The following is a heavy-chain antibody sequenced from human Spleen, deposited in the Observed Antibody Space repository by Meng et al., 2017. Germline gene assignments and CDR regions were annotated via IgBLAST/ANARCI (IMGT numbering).Heavy chain of an antibody. J-gene: IGHJ4*02. CDR3: ARTPDYGDLGSFDY. CDR2: ISSSSSYI. Sequence: GESLKISCAASGFTFSSYSMNWVRQAPGKGLEWVSSISSSSSYIYYADSVKGRFTISRDNAKNSLYLQMNSLRAEDTAVYYCARTPDYGDLGSFDYWGQGTLVTVSS. V-gene: IGHV3-21*01. CDR1: GFTFSSYS. D-gene: IGHD4-17*01.